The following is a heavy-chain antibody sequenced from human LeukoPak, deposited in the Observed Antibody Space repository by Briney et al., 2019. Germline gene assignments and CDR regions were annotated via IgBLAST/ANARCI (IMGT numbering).Heavy chain of an antibody. Sequence: GGHLRLSCAASGFTFSSYAMSWVRQAPGKGLEWVSAISGSGGSTYYADSVKGRFTISRDNSKNTLYLQMNSLRAEDTAVYYCAKAVKGSGSYYNAPEYYFDYWGQGTLVTVSS. CDR2: ISGSGGST. V-gene: IGHV3-23*01. CDR1: GFTFSSYA. CDR3: AKAVKGSGSYYNAPEYYFDY. J-gene: IGHJ4*02. D-gene: IGHD3-10*01.